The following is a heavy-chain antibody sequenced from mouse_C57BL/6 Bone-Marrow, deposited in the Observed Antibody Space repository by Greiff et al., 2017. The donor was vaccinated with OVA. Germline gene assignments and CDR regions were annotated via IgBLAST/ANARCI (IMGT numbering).Heavy chain of an antibody. CDR1: GYAFSSYW. D-gene: IGHD2-1*01. CDR3: ARPIYYGNYFDY. Sequence: LVESGAELVKPGASVKISCKASGYAFSSYWMNWVKQRPGKGLEWIGQIYPGDGDTNYNGKFKGKATLTADKSSSTAYMQLSSLTSEDSAVYFCARPIYYGNYFDYWGQGTTLTVSS. V-gene: IGHV1-80*01. CDR2: IYPGDGDT. J-gene: IGHJ2*01.